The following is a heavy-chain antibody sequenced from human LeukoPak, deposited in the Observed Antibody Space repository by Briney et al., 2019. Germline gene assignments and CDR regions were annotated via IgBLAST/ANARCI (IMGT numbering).Heavy chain of an antibody. D-gene: IGHD2-15*01. J-gene: IGHJ4*02. V-gene: IGHV1-2*02. CDR1: GYTFTGYY. Sequence: ASVKVSCKASGYTFTGYYMHWVRQAPGQGLEWMGWINPNSGGTNYAQKFQGRVTMTRDTSTSTVYMELSSLRSEDTAVYYCARGAGYCSGSTCYSGQIPFDYWGQGTLVTVSS. CDR2: INPNSGGT. CDR3: ARGAGYCSGSTCYSGQIPFDY.